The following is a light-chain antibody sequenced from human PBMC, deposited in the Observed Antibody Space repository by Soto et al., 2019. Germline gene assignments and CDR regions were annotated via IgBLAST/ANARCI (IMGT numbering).Light chain of an antibody. J-gene: IGKJ2*01. CDR2: DTF. V-gene: IGKV3-20*01. CDR1: QSVGSTY. CDR3: QQYGNPPWT. Sequence: ETVLMQSPGTLSLSPGERATLSCRASQSVGSTYLAWYQQKPGQAPRLLIYDTFNRATGIPYRFSGSGSGTDFTLTISRLEPEDFAVYHCQQYGNPPWTFGQGTKLEIK.